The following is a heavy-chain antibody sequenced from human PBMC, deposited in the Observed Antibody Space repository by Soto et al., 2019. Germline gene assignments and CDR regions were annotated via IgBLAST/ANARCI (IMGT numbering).Heavy chain of an antibody. CDR1: GFAFGTHG. Sequence: ESGGGVVQPGRSLRLSCAASGFAFGTHGMHWVRQAPGKGLEWVAVIWYDGSNKYYADSVKGRLTISRDNSKNTLYLQMNSLRVEDTAVYYCARGSNTISPYAFDIWGQGTMVTVSS. CDR2: IWYDGSNK. CDR3: ARGSNTISPYAFDI. D-gene: IGHD1-1*01. V-gene: IGHV3-33*01. J-gene: IGHJ3*02.